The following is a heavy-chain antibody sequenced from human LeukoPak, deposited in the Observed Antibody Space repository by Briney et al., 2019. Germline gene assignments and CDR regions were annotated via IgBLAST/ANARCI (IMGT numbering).Heavy chain of an antibody. Sequence: ASVTVSCKASGYTFTDSYIHWVGQAPGQGLEWMGWISPNSGGTNYAQKFQGRVTLTRDTSISTAYMELSTLRSDDTAVYYCAYLPTLGKVKRQWLPPGGYWGQGTLVTVSS. D-gene: IGHD6-19*01. CDR3: AYLPTLGKVKRQWLPPGGY. CDR2: ISPNSGGT. V-gene: IGHV1-2*02. CDR1: GYTFTDSY. J-gene: IGHJ4*02.